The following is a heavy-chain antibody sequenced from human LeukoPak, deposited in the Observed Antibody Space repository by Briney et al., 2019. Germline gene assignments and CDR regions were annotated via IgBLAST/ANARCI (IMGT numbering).Heavy chain of an antibody. J-gene: IGHJ6*02. CDR2: IWYDGSNK. V-gene: IGHV3-33*01. CDR3: ARDSSYYYYGMDV. CDR1: GFTFSSYG. D-gene: IGHD6-6*01. Sequence: GGFLRLSCAVSGFTFSSYGMHWVRQAPGKGLEWVAVIWYDGSNKYYADSVKGRFTISRDNSKNTLYLQMNSLRAEDTAVYYCARDSSYYYYGMDVWGQGTTVTVSS.